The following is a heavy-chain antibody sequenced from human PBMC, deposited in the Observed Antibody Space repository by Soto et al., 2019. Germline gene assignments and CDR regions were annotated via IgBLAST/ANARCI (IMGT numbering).Heavy chain of an antibody. D-gene: IGHD2-21*02. CDR1: GGSISSGGYY. Sequence: QVQLQESGPGLVKPSQTLSLTCTVSGGSISSGGYYWSWIRQHPGKGLEWIGYIYYSGCTYYNPSLKCRVTISVDTSMNRFSLELSSVTAADTAVYYCASQPTRGAYCGGDCYSGYFDYWGQGTLVTVSS. CDR2: IYYSGCT. CDR3: ASQPTRGAYCGGDCYSGYFDY. V-gene: IGHV4-31*03. J-gene: IGHJ4*02.